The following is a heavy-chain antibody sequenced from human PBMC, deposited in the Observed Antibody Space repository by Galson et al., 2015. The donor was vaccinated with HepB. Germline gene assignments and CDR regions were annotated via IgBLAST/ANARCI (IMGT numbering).Heavy chain of an antibody. J-gene: IGHJ6*02. V-gene: IGHV3-30-3*01. CDR3: ARERGARYNWNYITGYYYGMDV. CDR1: GFTFSSYA. D-gene: IGHD1-7*01. Sequence: SLRLSCAASGFTFSSYAMHWVRQAPGKGLEWVAVISYDGSNKYYADSVKGRFTISRDNSKNTLYLQMNSLRAEDTAVYYCARERGARYNWNYITGYYYGMDVWGQGTTVTVSS. CDR2: ISYDGSNK.